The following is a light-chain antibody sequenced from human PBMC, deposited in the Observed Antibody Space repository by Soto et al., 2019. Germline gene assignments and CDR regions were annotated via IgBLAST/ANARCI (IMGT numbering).Light chain of an antibody. V-gene: IGKV3D-15*01. Sequence: VLTGERGTLSCMVSQIVRSNLAWYQHKPGQAPRLLIYGASNRATGIPDRFSGSGSGTDFTRTIISLVRSEVALDLCQEYKKWRPQGVGPGTKVDIK. CDR2: GAS. J-gene: IGKJ1*01. CDR1: QIVRSN. CDR3: QEYKKWRPQG.